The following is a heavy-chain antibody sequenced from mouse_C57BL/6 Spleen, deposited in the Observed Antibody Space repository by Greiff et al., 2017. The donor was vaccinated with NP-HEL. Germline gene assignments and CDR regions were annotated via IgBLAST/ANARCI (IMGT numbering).Heavy chain of an antibody. CDR1: GYAFSSSW. CDR3: AIEGTTAYYVDY. CDR2: IYPGDGDT. V-gene: IGHV1-82*01. D-gene: IGHD1-2*01. Sequence: VQLQESGPELVKPGASVKISCKASGYAFSSSWMNWVKQRPGKGLEWIGRIYPGDGDTNYNGKFKGKATLTADKSSSTDYMQLSSLSSEDSAVYFCAIEGTTAYYVDYWGQGTTLTVSS. J-gene: IGHJ2*01.